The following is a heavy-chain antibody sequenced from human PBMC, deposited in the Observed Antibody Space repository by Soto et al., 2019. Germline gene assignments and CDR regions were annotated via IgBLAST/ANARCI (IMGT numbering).Heavy chain of an antibody. CDR1: GGSVSSGSYY. J-gene: IGHJ6*02. CDR3: ARVTSYSSSSPNYYYYGMDV. D-gene: IGHD6-6*01. Sequence: SETLSLTCTVSGGSVSSGSYYWSWIRQPPGKGLEWIGYIYYSGSTNYNPSLKSRVTISVDTSKNQFSLKLSSVTAADTAVYYCARVTSYSSSSPNYYYYGMDVWGQGTTVTVSS. V-gene: IGHV4-61*01. CDR2: IYYSGST.